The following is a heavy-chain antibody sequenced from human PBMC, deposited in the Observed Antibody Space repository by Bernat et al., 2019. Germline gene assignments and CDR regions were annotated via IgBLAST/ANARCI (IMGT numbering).Heavy chain of an antibody. J-gene: IGHJ5*02. CDR2: ISYDGSNK. CDR3: AGVTTAYGA. D-gene: IGHD1-1*01. V-gene: IGHV3-30-3*01. CDR1: GFTFSSYA. Sequence: QVQLVESGGGVVQPGRSLRLSCAASGFTFSSYAMHWVRQAPGKGLEWVAVISYDGSNKYYADSVKGRFTISRDNSKNTLYLQMNSLRAEDTAVYYCAGVTTAYGAWGRGTRVAVSA.